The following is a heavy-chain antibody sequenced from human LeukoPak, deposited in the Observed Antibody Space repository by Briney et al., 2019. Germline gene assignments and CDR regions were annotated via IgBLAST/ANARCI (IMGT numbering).Heavy chain of an antibody. CDR2: INHSGST. J-gene: IGHJ4*02. CDR1: GGSFSGYY. CDR3: ARGGYSSSWYFDY. D-gene: IGHD6-13*01. V-gene: IGHV4-34*01. Sequence: SEPLSLTCAVYGGSFSGYYWSWIRQPPGKGLEWIGEINHSGSTNYNPPLKSRVTISVDTSKYQFSRKLSSVSAADTAVYYCARGGYSSSWYFDYWGQGTPVTVSS.